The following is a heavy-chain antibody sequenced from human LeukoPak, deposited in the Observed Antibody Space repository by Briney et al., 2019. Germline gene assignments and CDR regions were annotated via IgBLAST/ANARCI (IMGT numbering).Heavy chain of an antibody. D-gene: IGHD3-10*01. CDR3: AKDIGVYGSGSLDY. Sequence: GGSLRLSGAASGFTFSDYYMSWIRQAPGKGLEWVSYISSSGSTIYYADSVKGRFTISRDNAKNSLYLQMNSLRAEDMALYYCAKDIGVYGSGSLDYWGQGTLVTVSS. V-gene: IGHV3-11*01. CDR1: GFTFSDYY. CDR2: ISSSGSTI. J-gene: IGHJ4*02.